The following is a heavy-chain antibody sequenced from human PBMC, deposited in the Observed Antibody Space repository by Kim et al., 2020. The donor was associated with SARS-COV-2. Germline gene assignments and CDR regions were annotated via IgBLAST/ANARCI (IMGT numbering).Heavy chain of an antibody. D-gene: IGHD6-13*01. CDR2: IKQDGSEK. Sequence: GGSLRLSCAASGFTFSSYWMSWVRQAPGKGLEWVANIKQDGSEKYYVDSVKGRFTISRDNAKNSLYLQMNSLRAEDTAVYYCARTHTLFKEQQSRLVRGPPYYYDGMDVWGQETTVTGSS. CDR3: ARTHTLFKEQQSRLVRGPPYYYDGMDV. V-gene: IGHV3-7*01. CDR1: GFTFSSYW. J-gene: IGHJ6*02.